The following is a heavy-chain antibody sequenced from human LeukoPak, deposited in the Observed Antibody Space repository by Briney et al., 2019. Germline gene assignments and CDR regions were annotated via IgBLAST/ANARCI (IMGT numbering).Heavy chain of an antibody. D-gene: IGHD3-22*01. V-gene: IGHV4-31*03. CDR2: IYYSGST. CDR1: GGSISRGGYY. J-gene: IGHJ4*02. Sequence: SETLSLTCTVSGGSISRGGYYWSWIRQHPGKGLEWIGYIYYSGSTYYNPSLNSRVNISVETSETQFSLHLSSVTAADTAVYYCARLVSAYYCGFDFWGQGILVTVSS. CDR3: ARLVSAYYCGFDF.